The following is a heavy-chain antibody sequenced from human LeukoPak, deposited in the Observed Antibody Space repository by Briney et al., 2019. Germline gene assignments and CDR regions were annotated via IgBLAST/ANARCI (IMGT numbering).Heavy chain of an antibody. CDR1: GGSISSSSYY. J-gene: IGHJ4*02. D-gene: IGHD5-24*01. CDR3: ASSLEMGAYYFDC. Sequence: SETLSLTCTVSGGSISSSSYYWGWIRQPPGKGLEWIGSIYYSGSTYYNPSLKSRVTISVDPSKNQFSLKLSSVTAADTAVYYCASSLEMGAYYFDCWGQGTLVTVSS. V-gene: IGHV4-39*07. CDR2: IYYSGST.